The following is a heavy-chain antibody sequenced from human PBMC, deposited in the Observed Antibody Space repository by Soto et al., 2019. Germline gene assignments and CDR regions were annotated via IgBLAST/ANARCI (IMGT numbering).Heavy chain of an antibody. CDR3: ARDWAAPHSYYYYGMDV. D-gene: IGHD3-16*01. J-gene: IGHJ6*02. V-gene: IGHV4-30-4*01. CDR1: GGSISSGDYY. Sequence: QVQLQESGPGLVKPSQTLSLTCTVSGGSISSGDYYWSWIRQPPGKGLEWIGYIYYSGSTYYNPSLKSRVTISVDTSKNQFSLKLSSVTAADTAVYYCARDWAAPHSYYYYGMDVWGQGTTVTVSS. CDR2: IYYSGST.